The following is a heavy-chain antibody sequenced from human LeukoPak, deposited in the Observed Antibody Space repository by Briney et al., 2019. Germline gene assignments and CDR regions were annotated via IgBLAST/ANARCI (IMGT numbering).Heavy chain of an antibody. CDR1: GGTFSSYA. V-gene: IGHV1-69*13. J-gene: IGHJ4*02. CDR2: IIPIFGTA. CDR3: ARGLGDYYDSSGYDY. Sequence: ASVKVSCKASGGTFSSYAISWVRQAPGQGLEWMGGIIPIFGTANYAQKFQGRVTITADESTSTAYMELSSLRSEDTAVYYCARGLGDYYDSSGYDYWGQGTLVTVSS. D-gene: IGHD3-22*01.